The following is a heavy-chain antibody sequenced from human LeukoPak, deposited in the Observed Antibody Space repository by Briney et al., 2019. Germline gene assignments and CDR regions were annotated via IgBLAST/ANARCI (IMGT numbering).Heavy chain of an antibody. J-gene: IGHJ4*02. CDR1: GFAFTNQA. Sequence: GGSLRLSCAASGFAFTNQAMGWVRQAPGKGLEWVSVISYNSDSTYYADSVKGRFTISRDNSKNTLFLQMNSLRAEDTAVYYCAKDARRTSGWYFFDYWGRGTLVTVSS. D-gene: IGHD6-19*01. CDR3: AKDARRTSGWYFFDY. V-gene: IGHV3-23*01. CDR2: ISYNSDST.